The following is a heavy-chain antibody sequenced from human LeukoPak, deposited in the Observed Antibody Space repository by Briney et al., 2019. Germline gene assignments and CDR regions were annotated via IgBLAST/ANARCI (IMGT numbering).Heavy chain of an antibody. Sequence: SQTLSLTCTVSGGSISSGDYYWSWIRQPPGKGLEWIGYIYYSGSTYYNPSHKSRVTISVDTSKNQFSLKLSSVTAADTAVYYCARADQLQTIIDYWGQGTLVTVSS. J-gene: IGHJ4*02. CDR1: GGSISSGDYY. CDR2: IYYSGST. CDR3: ARADQLQTIIDY. V-gene: IGHV4-30-4*08. D-gene: IGHD2-2*01.